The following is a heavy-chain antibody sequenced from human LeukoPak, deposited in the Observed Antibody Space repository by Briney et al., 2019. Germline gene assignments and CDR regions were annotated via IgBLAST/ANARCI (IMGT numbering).Heavy chain of an antibody. CDR1: GYTFTGYY. CDR2: INPNSGGT. Sequence: ASVKVSCKASGYTFTGYYMHWVRQAPGQGLEWMGRINPNSGGTNYAQKFQGRVTTTRDTSISTAYMELSRLRSDDTAVYYCARVFYDSSGPFDYWGQGTLVTVSS. CDR3: ARVFYDSSGPFDY. V-gene: IGHV1-2*06. D-gene: IGHD3-22*01. J-gene: IGHJ4*02.